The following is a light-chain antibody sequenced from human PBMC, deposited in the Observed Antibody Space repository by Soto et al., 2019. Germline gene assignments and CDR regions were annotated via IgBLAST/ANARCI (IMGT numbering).Light chain of an antibody. CDR3: AAWDDSLSTWV. Sequence: QSVLTQPPSASGTPGQRVTISCSGSSSNIGSNTVNWYQQLPGTAPKLLIFINDQRPSGVPDRFSGSKSGTSASLAISGLHSEDEADYYCAAWDDSLSTWVFCGGTKLTVL. V-gene: IGLV1-44*01. J-gene: IGLJ3*02. CDR2: IND. CDR1: SSNIGSNT.